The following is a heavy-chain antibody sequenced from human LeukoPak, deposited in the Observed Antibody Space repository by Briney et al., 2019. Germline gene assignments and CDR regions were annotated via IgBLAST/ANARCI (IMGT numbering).Heavy chain of an antibody. Sequence: SDTLSLTCTVSGYSISSGSYWGWIRQPPGKGLEWIGNIYHSGSTYCNPSLKSRVTISVDTSKTQFSLKLSSVTAADTAVYYCAREIARGAFDIWGQGTMVTVSS. J-gene: IGHJ3*02. CDR3: AREIARGAFDI. D-gene: IGHD2-21*01. V-gene: IGHV4-38-2*02. CDR1: GYSISSGSY. CDR2: IYHSGST.